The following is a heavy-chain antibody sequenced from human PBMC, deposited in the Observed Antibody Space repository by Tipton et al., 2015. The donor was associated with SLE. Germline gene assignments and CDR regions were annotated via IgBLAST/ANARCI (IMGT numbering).Heavy chain of an antibody. CDR3: ARCTIFGVVRGSFDS. J-gene: IGHJ4*02. CDR2: VNHSGST. V-gene: IGHV4-34*01. Sequence: TLSLTCAVYGGSFSDYFWTWIRRSPGKGLEWIGDVNHSGSTDYHPSLKSRVTMSVDTSKNQFSLKLTSVTAADTALYYCARCTIFGVVRGSFDSWGQGTLATVS. D-gene: IGHD3-3*01. CDR1: GGSFSDYF.